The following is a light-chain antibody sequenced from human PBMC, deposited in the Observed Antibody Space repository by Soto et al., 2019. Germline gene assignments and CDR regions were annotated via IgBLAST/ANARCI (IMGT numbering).Light chain of an antibody. CDR2: EVS. CDR3: SSYTSSSTYV. Sequence: QSALTQPASVSRSPGQSITISCTGTSSDVGGYNYVSWYQQHPGKAPKLMIYEVSNRPSGVSNRFSGSKSGNTASLTISGHQAEDEADYYCSSYTSSSTYVFGTGTKLTVL. J-gene: IGLJ1*01. CDR1: SSDVGGYNY. V-gene: IGLV2-14*01.